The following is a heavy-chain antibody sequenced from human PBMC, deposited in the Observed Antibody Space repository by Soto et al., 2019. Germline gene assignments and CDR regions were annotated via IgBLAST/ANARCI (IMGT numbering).Heavy chain of an antibody. CDR2: IYYSGST. D-gene: IGHD6-6*01. Sequence: SETLSLTCTVSGGSISSSSYYWGWIRQPPGKGLEWIGSIYYSGSTYYNPSLKSQVTISVDTSKNQFSLKLSSVTAADTAVYYCARLEQLVAFYYYGMDVWGQGTTVTVSS. CDR1: GGSISSSSYY. CDR3: ARLEQLVAFYYYGMDV. J-gene: IGHJ6*02. V-gene: IGHV4-39*01.